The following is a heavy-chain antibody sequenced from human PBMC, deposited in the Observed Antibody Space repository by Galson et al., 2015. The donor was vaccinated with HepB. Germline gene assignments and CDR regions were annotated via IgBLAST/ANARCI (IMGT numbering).Heavy chain of an antibody. Sequence: SLRLSCAASGFTFSNYGMHWVRQAPGKGLEWVAVIWYDGSDKYYADSVKGRVTISRDNSRNTLYLQMNSLRPDDTGVYYCAPLGYCSSPSCFEAFDYWGQGTLVAVSP. CDR1: GFTFSNYG. D-gene: IGHD2-2*01. CDR3: APLGYCSSPSCFEAFDY. CDR2: IWYDGSDK. J-gene: IGHJ4*02. V-gene: IGHV3-33*01.